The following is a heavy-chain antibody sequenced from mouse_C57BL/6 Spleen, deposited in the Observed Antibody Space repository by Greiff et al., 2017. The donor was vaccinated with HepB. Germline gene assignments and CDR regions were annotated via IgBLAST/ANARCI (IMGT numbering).Heavy chain of an antibody. CDR3: TGEGLLPFAY. D-gene: IGHD2-3*01. J-gene: IGHJ3*01. CDR2: IRLKSDNYAT. V-gene: IGHV6-3*01. CDR1: GFTFSNYW. Sequence: EVNVVESGGGLVQPGGSMKLSCVASGFTFSNYWMNWVRQSPEKGLEWVAQIRLKSDNYATHYAESVKGRFTISRDDSKSSVYLQMNNLRAEDTGIYYCTGEGLLPFAYWGQGTLVTVSA.